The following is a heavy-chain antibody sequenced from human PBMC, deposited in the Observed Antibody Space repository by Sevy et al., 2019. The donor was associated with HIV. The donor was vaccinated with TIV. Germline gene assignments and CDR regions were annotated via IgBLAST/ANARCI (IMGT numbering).Heavy chain of an antibody. CDR3: ARDGARITMVQGVMAYYHGMDV. D-gene: IGHD3-10*01. CDR2: ISSSSNYI. V-gene: IGHV3-21*01. J-gene: IGHJ6*02. Sequence: GGSLRLSCAASGFTFSTYSMNWVRQAPGKGLEWVSSISSSSNYIYYADSVKGRFTISRDNAKNSLYLQMNSLIAEDMALYYGARDGARITMVQGVMAYYHGMDVWGQGTTVTVSS. CDR1: GFTFSTYS.